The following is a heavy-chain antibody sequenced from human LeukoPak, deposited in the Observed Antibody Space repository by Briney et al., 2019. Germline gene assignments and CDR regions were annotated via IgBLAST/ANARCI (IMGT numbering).Heavy chain of an antibody. Sequence: ASVKVSCKVSGYIFTNFGISWVRQAPGQGLEWMGRITVHNGNTKYAQKFQGRVTMTTDTSTTTGYMELSSLRSEDTAVYYCARGDSSSLSDYWGQGTLVTVPS. J-gene: IGHJ4*02. CDR1: GYIFTNFG. CDR2: ITVHNGNT. D-gene: IGHD6-6*01. CDR3: ARGDSSSLSDY. V-gene: IGHV1-18*01.